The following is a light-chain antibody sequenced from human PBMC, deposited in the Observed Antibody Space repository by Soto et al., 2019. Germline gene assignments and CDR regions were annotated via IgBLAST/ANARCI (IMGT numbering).Light chain of an antibody. CDR3: QQYQSFSLT. CDR1: QSISSW. J-gene: IGKJ4*01. V-gene: IGKV1-5*03. Sequence: DIQMTQSPSTLSASVGDRVTITCLASQSISSWLAWYQHKPGKAPKLLVYKTSNLQIGVPSRFSGSGSGSEFSRTISSLQPDDFATYYCQQYQSFSLTFGGGTRVEVK. CDR2: KTS.